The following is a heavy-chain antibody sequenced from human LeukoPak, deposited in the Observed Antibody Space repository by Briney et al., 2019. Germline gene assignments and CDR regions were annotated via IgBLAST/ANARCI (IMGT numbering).Heavy chain of an antibody. Sequence: GGSLRLSCAASGFTFSSYWMIWVRQAPGKGLEWVANIKQDGSEKYYVDSVKGRFTISRGNAKNSLYMPMKRLRAEDTAVYYCARDRDYGSGSYLYWGQGNLVTVSS. D-gene: IGHD3-10*01. J-gene: IGHJ4*02. CDR2: IKQDGSEK. V-gene: IGHV3-7*01. CDR3: ARDRDYGSGSYLY. CDR1: GFTFSSYW.